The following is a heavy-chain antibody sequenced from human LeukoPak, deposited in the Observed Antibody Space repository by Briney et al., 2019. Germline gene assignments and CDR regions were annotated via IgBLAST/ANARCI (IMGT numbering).Heavy chain of an antibody. V-gene: IGHV3-53*01. CDR2: IYSGGST. CDR3: ASQYYYDSSGYYAY. CDR1: GFTVSSNY. D-gene: IGHD3-22*01. Sequence: PGGSLRLSCAASGFTVSSNYMSWVRQAPGKGLEWVPVIYSGGSTYYADSVKGRFTISRDNSKNTLYLQMNSLRAEDTAVYYCASQYYYDSSGYYAYWGQGTPVTVSS. J-gene: IGHJ4*02.